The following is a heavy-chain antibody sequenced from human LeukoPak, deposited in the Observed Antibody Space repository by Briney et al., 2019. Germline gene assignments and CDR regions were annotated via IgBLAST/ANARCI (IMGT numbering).Heavy chain of an antibody. CDR2: ISGSGGST. CDR1: GFTFSSYA. D-gene: IGHD2-2*01. V-gene: IGHV3-23*01. Sequence: GGSLRLSCAASGFTFSSYAMSWVRQAPGKGLEWVSAISGSGGSTYYADSVKGRFTTSRDNSKNTLYLQMNSLRAEDTAVYYCAKQGDIVVVPAAMRRGYFDYWGQGTLVTVSS. CDR3: AKQGDIVVVPAAMRRGYFDY. J-gene: IGHJ4*02.